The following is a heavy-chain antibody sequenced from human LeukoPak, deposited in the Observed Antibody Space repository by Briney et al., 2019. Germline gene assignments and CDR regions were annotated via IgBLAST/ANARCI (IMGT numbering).Heavy chain of an antibody. J-gene: IGHJ6*02. V-gene: IGHV1-69*02. CDR1: VCTFSSYT. D-gene: IGHD4-17*01. Sequence: SSVNVSCKASVCTFSSYTISWLRQAPGQGLEWMGRIIPILGIANYAKKFQGRVTITADKSTSTAYMKLSRLRSKDTAVYYCARPSTVTTNYYNYDGMDVWGQGTTVTVSS. CDR2: IIPILGIA. CDR3: ARPSTVTTNYYNYDGMDV.